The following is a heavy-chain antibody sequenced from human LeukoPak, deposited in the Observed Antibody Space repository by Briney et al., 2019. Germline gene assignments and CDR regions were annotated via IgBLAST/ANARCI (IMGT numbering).Heavy chain of an antibody. D-gene: IGHD5-24*01. CDR1: GGSISSYY. CDR2: IYYSGST. Sequence: PSETLSLTCTVSGGSISSYYWSWSRQPPGKGLEWIGYIYYSGSTKYNPSLKSRVSISVDTSKNQFSLKLSSVTAADTAVYYCARGAGAGSNLQPFHYRGQGTLVTVSS. J-gene: IGHJ4*02. V-gene: IGHV4-59*08. CDR3: ARGAGAGSNLQPFHY.